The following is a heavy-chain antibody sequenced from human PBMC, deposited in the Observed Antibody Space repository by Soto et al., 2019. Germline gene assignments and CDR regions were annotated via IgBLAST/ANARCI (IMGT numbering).Heavy chain of an antibody. CDR1: GGTFSSYT. V-gene: IGHV1-69*02. CDR2: IIPILGIA. Sequence: ASVKVSCKASGGTFSSYTISWVRQAPGQGLEWMGRIIPILGIANYAQKFQGRVTITADKSTSTAYMELSSLRSEDTAVYYCARYPQMTTVTTYSAFDIWGQGTMVTVSS. CDR3: ARYPQMTTVTTYSAFDI. J-gene: IGHJ3*02. D-gene: IGHD4-17*01.